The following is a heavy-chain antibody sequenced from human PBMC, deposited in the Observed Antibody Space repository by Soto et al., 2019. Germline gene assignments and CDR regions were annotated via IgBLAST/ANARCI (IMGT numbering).Heavy chain of an antibody. CDR3: AGYNWNYYFDP. CDR1: GGSVRDGSYY. D-gene: IGHD1-7*01. Sequence: SETLSLTCTVSGGSVRDGSYYWAWLRQPPGKGLEWIGHIYHSGSTIYNPSLKSRVTISIDTSKGQFSLNLNSMTAADTAVYYCAGYNWNYYFDPWGQGTLVPSPQ. J-gene: IGHJ5*02. CDR2: IYHSGST. V-gene: IGHV4-61*01.